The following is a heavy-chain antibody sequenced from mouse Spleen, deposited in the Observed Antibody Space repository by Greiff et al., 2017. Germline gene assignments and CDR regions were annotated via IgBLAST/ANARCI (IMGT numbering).Heavy chain of an antibody. Sequence: QVQLKESGPGLVAPSQSLSITCTISGFSLTSYGVHWVRQPPGKGLEWLVVIWSDGSTTYNSALKSRLSISKDNAKSQVFLKMNRLQTDDTAMYYCARQGGNYDWYFDVWGAGTTVTVSS. CDR1: GFSLTSYG. CDR3: ARQGGNYDWYFDV. CDR2: IWSDGST. V-gene: IGHV2-6-1*01. D-gene: IGHD2-1*01. J-gene: IGHJ1*01.